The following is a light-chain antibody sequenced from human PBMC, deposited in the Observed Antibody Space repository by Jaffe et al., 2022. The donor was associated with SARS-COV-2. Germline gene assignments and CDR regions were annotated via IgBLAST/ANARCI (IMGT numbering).Light chain of an antibody. CDR1: QSISTS. Sequence: DIQMTQSPSTLSASVGDRVTITCRASQSISTSLAWYQQKPGKAPKFLMYRASTLESGVPSRFSGSGSGTDFTLTISSLQPDDFATYYCQQYNSYPRTFGQGTKVEIK. CDR3: QQYNSYPRT. V-gene: IGKV1-5*03. CDR2: RAS. J-gene: IGKJ1*01.